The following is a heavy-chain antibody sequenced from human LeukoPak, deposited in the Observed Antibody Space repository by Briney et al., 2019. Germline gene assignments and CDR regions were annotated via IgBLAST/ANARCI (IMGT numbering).Heavy chain of an antibody. CDR2: ISGSGGST. Sequence: PGGSLRLSCAASGFTFSSYAMSWVRQAPGKGLEWVSAISGSGGSTYYADSVKGRFTISRDNSKNTLYLQMNSLRAEDTAVYYCAQNGYSSSWFQYYYYYMDAWGKGTTVTVSS. D-gene: IGHD6-13*01. CDR3: AQNGYSSSWFQYYYYYMDA. V-gene: IGHV3-23*01. CDR1: GFTFSSYA. J-gene: IGHJ6*03.